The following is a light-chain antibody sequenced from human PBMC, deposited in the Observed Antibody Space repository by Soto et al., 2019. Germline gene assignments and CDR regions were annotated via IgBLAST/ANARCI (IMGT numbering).Light chain of an antibody. CDR3: QQYNSNSLLT. J-gene: IGKJ4*01. CDR1: QSISSW. CDR2: DAY. V-gene: IGKV1-5*01. Sequence: DIQMTQSPSTLSASVGDRVTITCRASQSISSWLAWYQQKPGKAPKLMIYDAYSLENGVPSRFSGSGSGTEFTLTISSLQPDDFATYYCQQYNSNSLLTFGGGTKVDIK.